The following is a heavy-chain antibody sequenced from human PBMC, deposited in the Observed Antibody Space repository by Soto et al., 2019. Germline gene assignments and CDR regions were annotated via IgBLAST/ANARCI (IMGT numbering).Heavy chain of an antibody. J-gene: IGHJ2*01. D-gene: IGHD6-13*01. CDR2: INAGNGNT. CDR3: ASDIAAAGDWYFDF. CDR1: GYTFTSYA. V-gene: IGHV1-3*01. Sequence: ASVKVSCKASGYTFTSYAMHWVRQAPGQRLEWMGWINAGNGNTKYSQNFQGRVTITRDTSASTAYMELSSLRSEDTAVYYCASDIAAAGDWYFDFWGRGTLVTVSS.